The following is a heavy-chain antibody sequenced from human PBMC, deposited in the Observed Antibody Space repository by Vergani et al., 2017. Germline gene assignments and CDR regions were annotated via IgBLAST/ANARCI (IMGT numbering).Heavy chain of an antibody. CDR3: ASAAILVSGGGGTLDL. CDR1: GFSFTTYA. CDR2: INTNGDYT. D-gene: IGHD2-8*02. J-gene: IGHJ3*01. V-gene: IGHV3-23*01. Sequence: EVQLLESGGDLVQPGGSLRLSCAASGFSFTTYAMSWVRQAPGKGLEWVSTINTNGDYTRYGDSVKGRFTISRDNSKSTLYLQMNSLRAEDTAIYYCASAAILVSGGGGTLDLWGQGTMVTLSP.